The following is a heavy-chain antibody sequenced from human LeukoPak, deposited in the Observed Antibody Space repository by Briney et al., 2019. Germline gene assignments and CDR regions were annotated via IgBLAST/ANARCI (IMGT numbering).Heavy chain of an antibody. V-gene: IGHV1-18*01. D-gene: IGHD6-13*01. Sequence: GASVQVPCKASGYTFTTYGMTWVRQAPGQGLQWMGIIAYNGNTYYAENLQGRVTMTTDSSTNTAYMELRNLRSDDTAVYYCARYSSSWYLYDYWGQGTLVTVSS. J-gene: IGHJ4*02. CDR1: GYTFTTYG. CDR3: ARYSSSWYLYDY. CDR2: IIAYNGNT.